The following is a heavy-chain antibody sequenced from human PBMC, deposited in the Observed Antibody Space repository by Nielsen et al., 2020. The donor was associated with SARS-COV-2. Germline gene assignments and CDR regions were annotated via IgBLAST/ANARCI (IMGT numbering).Heavy chain of an antibody. Sequence: VRQMPGKGLEWVGRIKSKTDGGTTGYAAPVKGRFTISRDDSKNTLYLQMNSLKTEDTAVYYCTTYFTYYYDSSGYYNFDYWGQGTLVTVSS. CDR2: IKSKTDGGTT. D-gene: IGHD3-22*01. CDR3: TTYFTYYYDSSGYYNFDY. J-gene: IGHJ4*02. V-gene: IGHV3-15*01.